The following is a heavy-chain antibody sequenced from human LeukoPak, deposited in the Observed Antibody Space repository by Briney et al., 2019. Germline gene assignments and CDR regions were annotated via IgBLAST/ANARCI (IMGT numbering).Heavy chain of an antibody. J-gene: IGHJ5*02. V-gene: IGHV4-4*07. Sequence: SETLSLTCTVSGGSINNHYWSWIRQPAGKGLEWIGRIYTSGSTNYNPSLKSRVTMSVDTSKNQFSLKLSSVTAADTAVYYCATGRTTERDGYNYDWFDPWGQGTLVTVSS. D-gene: IGHD5-24*01. CDR2: IYTSGST. CDR1: GGSINNHY. CDR3: ATGRTTERDGYNYDWFDP.